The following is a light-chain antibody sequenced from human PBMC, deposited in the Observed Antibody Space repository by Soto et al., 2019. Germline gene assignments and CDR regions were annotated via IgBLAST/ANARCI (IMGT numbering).Light chain of an antibody. V-gene: IGKV1-9*01. CDR2: AAS. CDR3: QQLNSYPRT. CDR1: QGISSY. J-gene: IGKJ1*01. Sequence: DIQLTQSPSFLSASVGDRVTITCRASQGISSYLAWYQQKPGKAPNLLIYAASTLQSGVPSRFSGSGSGTEFPLTISSLQPEDFTNYYCQQLNSYPRTFGQGTKVEIK.